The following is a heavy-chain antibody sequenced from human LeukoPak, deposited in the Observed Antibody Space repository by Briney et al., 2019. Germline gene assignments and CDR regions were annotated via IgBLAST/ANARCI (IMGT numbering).Heavy chain of an antibody. D-gene: IGHD3-9*01. CDR2: IIPIFGTA. J-gene: IGHJ6*03. V-gene: IGHV1-69*13. CDR3: ASRYDILAGYYFPYYYLDV. CDR1: GGTFSSYA. Sequence: GASVKVSCKASGGTFSSYAISWVRQAPGQGLEWMGGIIPIFGTANYAQKFQGRVTITPDESTSTAYMELSSLRSEDTAVYYCASRYDILAGYYFPYYYLDVWGKGTTVTVSS.